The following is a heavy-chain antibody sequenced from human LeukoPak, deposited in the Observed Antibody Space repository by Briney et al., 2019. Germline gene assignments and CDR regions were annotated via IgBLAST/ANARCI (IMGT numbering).Heavy chain of an antibody. CDR2: ISSSSSSI. D-gene: IGHD6-19*01. Sequence: GGSLRLSCAASGFTFSTYEMSWVRQAPGKGLEWVSYISSSSSSIYYADSVKGRFTISRDNAKNSLYLQMNSLRAEDTAVYYCARGRGGISVAATWAFDIWGQGTMVTVSS. J-gene: IGHJ3*02. CDR1: GFTFSTYE. CDR3: ARGRGGISVAATWAFDI. V-gene: IGHV3-48*03.